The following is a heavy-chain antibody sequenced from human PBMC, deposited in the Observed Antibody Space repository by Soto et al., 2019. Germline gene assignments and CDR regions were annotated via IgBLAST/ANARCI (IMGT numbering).Heavy chain of an antibody. Sequence: EVQLVESGGGLVQPGGSLRLSCAASGFSITNTWMHWVRQAPGKGLEWVGRVKSKDDGGTVDYAAPVKGRFTVPRDDSKNTQYLQMNSLKMEDTAVYYCNSYPDFWGGHTPLWGQGTLVTVSS. CDR3: NSYPDFWGGHTPL. J-gene: IGHJ4*02. CDR1: GFSITNTW. CDR2: VKSKDDGGTV. D-gene: IGHD3-3*01. V-gene: IGHV3-15*07.